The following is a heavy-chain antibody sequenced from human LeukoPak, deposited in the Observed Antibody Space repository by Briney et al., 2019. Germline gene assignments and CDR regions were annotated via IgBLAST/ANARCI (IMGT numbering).Heavy chain of an antibody. CDR1: GGSISSSSYY. D-gene: IGHD3-22*01. V-gene: IGHV4-39*01. CDR2: IYYSGRT. CDR3: ARSSNYYDSSGIDY. J-gene: IGHJ4*02. Sequence: SETLSLTCTVSGGSISSSSYYWGWIRQPPGKGLEWIGSIYYSGRTYYNPSLKSRVTISVDTSKNQFSLKLSSVTAADTAVYYCARSSNYYDSSGIDYWGQGTLVTVSS.